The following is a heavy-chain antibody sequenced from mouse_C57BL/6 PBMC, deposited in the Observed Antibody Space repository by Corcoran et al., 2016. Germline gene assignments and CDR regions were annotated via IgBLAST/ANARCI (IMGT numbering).Heavy chain of an antibody. D-gene: IGHD2-4*01. V-gene: IGHV1-19*01. Sequence: EVQLPQSGPVLVKPGASVKMSCKASGYTFTDYYMNWVKQSHGKSLEWIGVINPYNGGTSYNQKFKGKATLTVDKSSSTAYMELNSLTSEDSAVYYCARSSYDYDVGAMDYWGQGTSVTVSS. J-gene: IGHJ4*01. CDR3: ARSSYDYDVGAMDY. CDR2: INPYNGGT. CDR1: GYTFTDYY.